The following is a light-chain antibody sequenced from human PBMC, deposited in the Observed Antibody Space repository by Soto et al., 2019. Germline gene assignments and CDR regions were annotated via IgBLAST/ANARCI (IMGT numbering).Light chain of an antibody. Sequence: ETVMTQSPATLSVSPGERATLSCRASQSVSSALAWYQQKPGLPPRLLIYDASTRATGIPARFSGSGSGTDFTLTISSLQSQDFAVYYCQQRSRWPLTFGGGTKVDIK. J-gene: IGKJ4*01. CDR2: DAS. CDR3: QQRSRWPLT. CDR1: QSVSSA. V-gene: IGKV3-15*01.